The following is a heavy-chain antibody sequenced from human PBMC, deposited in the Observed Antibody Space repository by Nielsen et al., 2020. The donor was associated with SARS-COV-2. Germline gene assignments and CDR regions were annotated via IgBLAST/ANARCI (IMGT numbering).Heavy chain of an antibody. D-gene: IGHD5-24*01. CDR2: IKPDGSEK. CDR3: AKDMWDGYNYVSLDY. Sequence: GESLKISCAASGFTFSSLWMSWVRQVPGKGLEWVADIKPDGSEKVYVDSVKGRFTISRDNAKNSMSLQMNSLRAEDTALYYCAKDMWDGYNYVSLDYWGQGTLVTVSS. J-gene: IGHJ4*02. CDR1: GFTFSSLW. V-gene: IGHV3-7*03.